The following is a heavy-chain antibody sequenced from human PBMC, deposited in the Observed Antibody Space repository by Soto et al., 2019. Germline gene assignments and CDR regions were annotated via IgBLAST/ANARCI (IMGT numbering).Heavy chain of an antibody. D-gene: IGHD1-26*01. CDR3: ARDEAGIVGFGLS. CDR1: GFTFSSYG. CDR2: IWYDGSNK. Sequence: PGGSLRLSCAASGFTFSSYGMHWVRQAPGKGLEWVAVIWYDGSNKYYADSVKGRFTISRDNSKNTLYLQMNSLRAEDTDVFYCARDEAGIVGFGLSWGQGTLVTVSS. J-gene: IGHJ5*02. V-gene: IGHV3-33*01.